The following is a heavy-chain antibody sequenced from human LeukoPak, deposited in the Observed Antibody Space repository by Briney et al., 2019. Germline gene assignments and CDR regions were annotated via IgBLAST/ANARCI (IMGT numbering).Heavy chain of an antibody. Sequence: GGSLRLSCAASGFTFSGSAMHWVRQASGKGLEWVGHIRREGNTYATTYAASVKGRFTISRDDSKNTAYLQMNSLKTEDTAVYYCTRDYDILTGYYYFDYWGQGTLVTVSS. CDR1: GFTFSGSA. V-gene: IGHV3-73*01. J-gene: IGHJ4*02. CDR3: TRDYDILTGYYYFDY. CDR2: IRREGNTYAT. D-gene: IGHD3-9*01.